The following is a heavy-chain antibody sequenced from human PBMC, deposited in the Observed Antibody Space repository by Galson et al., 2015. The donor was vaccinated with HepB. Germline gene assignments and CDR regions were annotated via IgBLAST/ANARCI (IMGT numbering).Heavy chain of an antibody. CDR1: GYTFTGYY. CDR3: ARVGVPTAIRGAFDI. J-gene: IGHJ3*02. D-gene: IGHD2-2*02. CDR2: INPNSGGT. Sequence: SVKVSCKASGYTFTGYYMHWVRQAPGQGLEWMGWINPNSGGTNYAQKFQGRVTMTRDTSISTAYMELSRLRSDDTAVYYCARVGVPTAIRGAFDIWGQGTMVTVSS. V-gene: IGHV1-2*02.